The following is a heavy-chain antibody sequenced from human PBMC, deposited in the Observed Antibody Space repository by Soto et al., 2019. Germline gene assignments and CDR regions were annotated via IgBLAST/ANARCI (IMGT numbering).Heavy chain of an antibody. CDR3: ARHNYGSRSTYFAY. V-gene: IGHV4-59*08. Sequence: PSETLSLTCTVSGGSISSYYWSWIRQPPGKGLEWIGYIYYSGSTNYNPSLKSRVTISVDTSKNQFSLKLNSMTAADTAVYYCARHNYGSRSTYFAYWGQGTLVPVAS. CDR1: GGSISSYY. CDR2: IYYSGST. D-gene: IGHD3-10*01. J-gene: IGHJ4*02.